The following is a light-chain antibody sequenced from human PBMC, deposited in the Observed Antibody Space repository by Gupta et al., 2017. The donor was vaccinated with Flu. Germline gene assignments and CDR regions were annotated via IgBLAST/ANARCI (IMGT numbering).Light chain of an antibody. J-gene: IGLJ2*01. V-gene: IGLV3-19*01. CDR2: DKN. CDR3: NSPDSANNHQAV. CDR1: SVRDSY. Sequence: QTVRITCKRDSVRDSYASCYQQKPGQTPVLLIYDKNIRPSGVPDRFSCSTSGSTASLTTTGAQAEDEAAYYCNSPDSANNHQAVFGGGTKLTVL.